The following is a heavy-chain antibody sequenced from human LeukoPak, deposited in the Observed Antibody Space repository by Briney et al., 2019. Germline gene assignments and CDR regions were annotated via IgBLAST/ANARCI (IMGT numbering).Heavy chain of an antibody. Sequence: PGGPLRLSCEGSAFIFSGHWMNWVRQTPGKGLEGVASIKEDGSERQYVDSVKGRFSISRDNTKGSLFLQLNSLRAEDTAVYYCATPAMVRGAMGAFNIWGQGTMVTVSS. D-gene: IGHD3-10*01. CDR2: IKEDGSER. CDR3: ATPAMVRGAMGAFNI. CDR1: AFIFSGHW. V-gene: IGHV3-7*03. J-gene: IGHJ3*02.